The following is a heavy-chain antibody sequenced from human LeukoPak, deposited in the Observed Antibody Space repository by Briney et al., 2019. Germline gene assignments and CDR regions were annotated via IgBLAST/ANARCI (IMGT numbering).Heavy chain of an antibody. V-gene: IGHV4-34*01. Sequence: SETLSLTCAVYGGSFTNYYWDLFRQPPGKGLEWIGEINHSGSTNYNPSLKSRVTISVDTSKNQFSLKLSSVTAADTAVYYCARHPRRIVGATRGLDYWGQGTLVTVSS. CDR1: GGSFTNYY. CDR3: ARHPRRIVGATRGLDY. D-gene: IGHD1-26*01. CDR2: INHSGST. J-gene: IGHJ4*02.